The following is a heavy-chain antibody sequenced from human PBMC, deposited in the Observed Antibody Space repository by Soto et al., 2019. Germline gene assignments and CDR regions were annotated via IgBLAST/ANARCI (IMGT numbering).Heavy chain of an antibody. CDR2: FDPEDGET. Sequence: ASVKVSCKGAGYTLTDLSMHWGRQAPGKGLEWMGGFDPEDGETIYAQKFQGRVTMTEDTSTDTAYMELSSLRSEDTAVYYCARAPETPTIFGVVRPYFFNHWGQGTLVTVS. D-gene: IGHD3-3*01. CDR1: GYTLTDLS. J-gene: IGHJ4*02. V-gene: IGHV1-24*01. CDR3: ARAPETPTIFGVVRPYFFNH.